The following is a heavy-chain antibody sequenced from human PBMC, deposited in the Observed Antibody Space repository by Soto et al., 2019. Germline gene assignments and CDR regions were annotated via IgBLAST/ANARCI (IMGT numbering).Heavy chain of an antibody. CDR1: GGSISSGGYY. J-gene: IGHJ2*01. D-gene: IGHD3-22*01. V-gene: IGHV4-31*03. Sequence: KSSETLSLTCTVSGGSISSGGYYWSWIRQHPGKGLEWIGYIYYSGSTYYNPSLKSRVTISVDTSKNQFSLKLSSVTAADTAVYYCARDYYDSSGYSRSWYFDLWGRGTQVTVSS. CDR2: IYYSGST. CDR3: ARDYYDSSGYSRSWYFDL.